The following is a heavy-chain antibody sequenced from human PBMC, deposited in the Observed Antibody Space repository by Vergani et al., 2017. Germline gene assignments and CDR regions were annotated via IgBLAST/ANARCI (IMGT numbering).Heavy chain of an antibody. CDR3: VKEHPVFDE. J-gene: IGHJ4*02. V-gene: IGHV3-30*18. CDR2: IQKDGIDK. CDR1: GFTSSYYG. Sequence: QVHLVESGGGVVQPGRSLRLSCVVSGFTSSYYGMHWVRQAPGKGLEWVAFIQKDGIDKFYADSVRGRFTISRDISKNTLYLEMNSLSAEDTALYHCVKEHPVFDEWGRGTLVSV.